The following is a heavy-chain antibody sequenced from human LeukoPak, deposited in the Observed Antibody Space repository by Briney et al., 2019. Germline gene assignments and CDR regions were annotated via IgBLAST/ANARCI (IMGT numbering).Heavy chain of an antibody. D-gene: IGHD2-15*01. CDR2: ISNNGGYT. V-gene: IGHV3-23*01. Sequence: GSLRLSCAASGFPFISSAMSWVRQAPGKGLEGVSAISNNGGYTYYADSVQGRFTISRDNSKSTLCLQMNILRAEDTAVYYCAKQLGYCSDGSCYFPYWGQGTLVTVSS. CDR1: GFPFISSA. J-gene: IGHJ4*02. CDR3: AKQLGYCSDGSCYFPY.